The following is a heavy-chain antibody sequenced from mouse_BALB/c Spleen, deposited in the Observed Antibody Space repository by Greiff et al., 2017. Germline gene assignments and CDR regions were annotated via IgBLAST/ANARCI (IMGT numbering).Heavy chain of an antibody. Sequence: QVQLKQPGAELVKPGASVKLSCKASGYTFTSYWMHWVKQRPGQGLEWIGEINPSNGRTNYNEKFKSKATLTVDKSSSTAYMQLSSLTSEDSAVYYCATGTGTLYFDYWGQGTTLTVSS. J-gene: IGHJ2*01. CDR3: ATGTGTLYFDY. V-gene: IGHV1S81*02. D-gene: IGHD4-1*01. CDR2: INPSNGRT. CDR1: GYTFTSYW.